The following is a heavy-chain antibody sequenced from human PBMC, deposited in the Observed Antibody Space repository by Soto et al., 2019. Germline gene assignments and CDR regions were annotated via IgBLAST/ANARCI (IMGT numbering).Heavy chain of an antibody. J-gene: IGHJ4*02. CDR2: VSASGGTT. V-gene: IGHV3-23*01. CDR3: AKLRGTTGTTIGY. D-gene: IGHD1-1*01. Sequence: SCAASGFTFSTYAMTWVRQAPGKGLEWVSTVSASGGTTYYADSVKGRVTISRDNSKNTLYLQMNSLRAEDTAVYYCAKLRGTTGTTIGYWGQGTLVTVSS. CDR1: GFTFSTYA.